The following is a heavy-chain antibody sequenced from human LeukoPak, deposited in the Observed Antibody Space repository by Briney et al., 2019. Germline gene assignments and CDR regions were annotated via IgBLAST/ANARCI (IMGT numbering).Heavy chain of an antibody. J-gene: IGHJ4*02. CDR3: AKDRTVVGATSFDY. CDR1: GFPFSTFG. CDR2: IAYDGSVK. Sequence: GGSLRLSCAASGFPFSTFGMHWVRQAPGKGLEGVAAIAYDGSVKYYPDSLKGRLTISRDNSKNTLYLQMNSLRTEDTAVYSCAKDRTVVGATSFDYWGLGTLVTVSS. V-gene: IGHV3-30*18. D-gene: IGHD1-26*01.